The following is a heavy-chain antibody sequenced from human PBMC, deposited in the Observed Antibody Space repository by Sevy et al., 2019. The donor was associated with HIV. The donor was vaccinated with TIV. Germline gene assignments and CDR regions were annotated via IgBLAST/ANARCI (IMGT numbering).Heavy chain of an antibody. CDR2: IYSGGST. D-gene: IGHD2-2*01. V-gene: IGHV3-53*01. J-gene: IGHJ2*01. Sequence: GGSLRLSCAASGFTVSSNYMSWVRQAPGKGLEWVSVIYSGGSTYYADCVKGRFTISRDNSKNTMYFQMNSLRAEDTAVYYCARGLSTRSSWYFDLWGRGTLVTVSS. CDR3: ARGLSTRSSWYFDL. CDR1: GFTVSSNY.